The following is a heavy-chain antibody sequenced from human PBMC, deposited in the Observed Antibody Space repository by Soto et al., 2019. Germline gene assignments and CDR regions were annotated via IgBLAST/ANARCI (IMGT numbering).Heavy chain of an antibody. J-gene: IGHJ4*02. CDR1: GFTFSDYY. CDR2: IVIGSDYT. CDR3: ARLRASTWYLGGYLDY. Sequence: QVQLVESGGGLVKPGGSLRLSCAASGFTFSDYYMSWIRQAPGKGLEWVSYIVIGSDYTNYADSVKGRFTISRDNAKNSLYLEMNSLKVEDTAVYYWARLRASTWYLGGYLDYWGQGTLVTVSS. D-gene: IGHD6-13*01. V-gene: IGHV3-11*06.